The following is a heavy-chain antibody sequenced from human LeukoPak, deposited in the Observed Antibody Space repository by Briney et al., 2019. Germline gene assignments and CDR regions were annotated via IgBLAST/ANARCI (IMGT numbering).Heavy chain of an antibody. D-gene: IGHD1-26*01. CDR3: ARGNGSYYYYYYMDV. CDR2: ISAYNGNT. V-gene: IGHV1-18*01. J-gene: IGHJ6*03. CDR1: GYTFTSYG. Sequence: ASVKVSCKASGYTFTSYGISWVRQAPGQGLEWMGWISAYNGNTNYAQKLQGRVTMTTDTSTSTAYMKLRSLRSDDTAVYYCARGNGSYYYYYYMDVWGKGTTVTVSS.